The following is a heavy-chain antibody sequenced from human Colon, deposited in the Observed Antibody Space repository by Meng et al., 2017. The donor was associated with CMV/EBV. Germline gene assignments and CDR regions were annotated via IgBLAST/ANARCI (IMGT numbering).Heavy chain of an antibody. CDR2: ISGSGGST. Sequence: GRLLWSGGGLVQPGGSLRLSCAASGFTFTSYAMAWVRQAPGKGLEWVSAISGSGGSTYYADSVKGHFDISRDNSKNTLYLQMNSLRAEDTAVYYCAKSYSSGLVGRFDYWGQGTLVTVSS. J-gene: IGHJ4*02. D-gene: IGHD3-22*01. CDR3: AKSYSSGLVGRFDY. CDR1: GFTFTSYA. V-gene: IGHV3-23*01.